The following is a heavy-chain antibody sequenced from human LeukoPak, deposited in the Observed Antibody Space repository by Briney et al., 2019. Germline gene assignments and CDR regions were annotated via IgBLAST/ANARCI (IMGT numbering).Heavy chain of an antibody. Sequence: PGRSLRLSCAASGFTFSSYGMHWVRQAPGKGLEWVAVISYDGSNKYYADSVKGRFTISRDNSKNTLYLQMNSLRAEDTAVYYCARDKEVWFGERYYMDVWGKGTTVTVSS. CDR3: ARDKEVWFGERYYMDV. J-gene: IGHJ6*03. D-gene: IGHD3-10*01. V-gene: IGHV3-30*03. CDR1: GFTFSSYG. CDR2: ISYDGSNK.